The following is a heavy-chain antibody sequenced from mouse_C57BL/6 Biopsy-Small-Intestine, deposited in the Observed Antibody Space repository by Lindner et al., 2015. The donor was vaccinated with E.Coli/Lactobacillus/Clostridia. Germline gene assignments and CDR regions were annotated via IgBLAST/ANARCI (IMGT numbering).Heavy chain of an antibody. Sequence: SVKVSCKASGYTFTDYYIHWVRQAPGQGLEWMGWFNPNSGGAGYAQKFQGRVTMTRDTSISAAYMELRLRSDDTALYYCARAVSPLLFDYWGQGTLVTVSS. D-gene: IGHD6-2*01. CDR2: FNPNSGGA. J-gene: IGHJ4*01. V-gene: IGHV1-34*01. CDR1: GYTFTDYY. CDR3: ARAVSPLLFDY.